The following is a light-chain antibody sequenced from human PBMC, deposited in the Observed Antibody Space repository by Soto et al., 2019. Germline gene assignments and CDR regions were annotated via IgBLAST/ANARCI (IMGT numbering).Light chain of an antibody. Sequence: QSALTQPPSASGFPGQSVAISCTGTTGDIGNYNFVSWYQQHPGKAPKLLIFEVNKRPSGVPDRFSGSKSGNTASLTVSGLQAEDEADYYCSSHGGNSPYVFGTGTKVTVL. CDR2: EVN. CDR1: TGDIGNYNF. CDR3: SSHGGNSPYV. V-gene: IGLV2-8*01. J-gene: IGLJ1*01.